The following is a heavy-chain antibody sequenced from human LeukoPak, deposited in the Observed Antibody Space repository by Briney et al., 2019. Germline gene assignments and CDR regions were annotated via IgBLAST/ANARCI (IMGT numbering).Heavy chain of an antibody. J-gene: IGHJ3*02. Sequence: GRSLRLSCAASGFTFSRFAMHWVRQAPGKGLEYVAVISYDGNNKYYADSVKGRFTISRDNSKNTLDLQMNSLRAEDTAVYYCARDFYGDSYDAFDIWGQGTMVTVSS. CDR3: ARDFYGDSYDAFDI. V-gene: IGHV3-30*04. CDR1: GFTFSRFA. D-gene: IGHD4-17*01. CDR2: ISYDGNNK.